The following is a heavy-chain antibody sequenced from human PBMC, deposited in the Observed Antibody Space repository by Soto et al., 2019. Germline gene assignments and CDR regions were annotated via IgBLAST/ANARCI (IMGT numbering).Heavy chain of an antibody. Sequence: GGSLRLSCAASGFTFSSYSMNWVRQAPGKGLEWVSYISSSSSTIYYADSVKGRFTISRDNAKNSLYLQMNSLRDEDTAVYYCAVSLYQLKYYFDYWGQGTLVTVSS. V-gene: IGHV3-48*02. D-gene: IGHD2-2*01. CDR1: GFTFSSYS. CDR3: AVSLYQLKYYFDY. CDR2: ISSSSSTI. J-gene: IGHJ4*02.